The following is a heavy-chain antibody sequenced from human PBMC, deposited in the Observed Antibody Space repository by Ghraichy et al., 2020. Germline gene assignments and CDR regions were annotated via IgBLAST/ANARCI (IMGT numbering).Heavy chain of an antibody. V-gene: IGHV3-30*18. D-gene: IGHD2-15*01. CDR1: GFTFSSYG. J-gene: IGHJ6*02. Sequence: GGSLRLSCAASGFTFSSYGMHWVRQAPGKGLEWVAVISYDGSNKYYADSVKGRFTISRDNSKNTLYLQMNSLRAEDTAVYYCAKGVKVVAATPFYYYGMDVWGQGTTVTVSS. CDR3: AKGVKVVAATPFYYYGMDV. CDR2: ISYDGSNK.